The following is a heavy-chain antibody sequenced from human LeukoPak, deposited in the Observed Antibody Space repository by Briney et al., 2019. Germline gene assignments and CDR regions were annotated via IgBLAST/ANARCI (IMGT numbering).Heavy chain of an antibody. D-gene: IGHD6-6*01. CDR3: ARRISGRHWFDP. CDR1: GFTFSSYA. Sequence: GSLRLSCAASGFTFSSYAMSWVRQAPGKGLEWIGCIYYSGSTYYNPSLKSRVTISVDTSKNQFSLKLSSVTAADTAVYYCARRISGRHWFDPWGQGTLVTVSS. V-gene: IGHV4-39*01. J-gene: IGHJ5*02. CDR2: IYYSGST.